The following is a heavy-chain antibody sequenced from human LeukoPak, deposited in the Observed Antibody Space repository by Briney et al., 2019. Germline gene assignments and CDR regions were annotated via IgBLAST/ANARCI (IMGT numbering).Heavy chain of an antibody. V-gene: IGHV3-33*01. CDR3: ARDVVAATQTFSYGMDV. D-gene: IGHD2-15*01. Sequence: GRSLRLSCAASGFSFSSFGIHWVRQAPGKGLEWVGIVWYDGSNKHYADSVKGRFTISRDNYKNTLYLQMNSLRAEDTAVYYCARDVVAATQTFSYGMDVWGQGTTVTVSS. CDR1: GFSFSSFG. CDR2: VWYDGSNK. J-gene: IGHJ6*02.